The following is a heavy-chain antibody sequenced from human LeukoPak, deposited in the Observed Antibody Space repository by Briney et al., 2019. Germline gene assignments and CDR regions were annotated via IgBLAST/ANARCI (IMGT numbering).Heavy chain of an antibody. CDR1: GFTFSTYA. CDR2: ISWNSGSI. Sequence: GGSLRLSCAASGFTFSTYAMSWVRQAPGKGLEWVSGISWNSGSIGYADSVKGRFTISRDNAKNSLYLQMNSLRAEDTALYYCAKGGVVLRFLEWFDYWGQGTLVTVSS. V-gene: IGHV3-9*01. D-gene: IGHD3-3*01. J-gene: IGHJ4*02. CDR3: AKGGVVLRFLEWFDY.